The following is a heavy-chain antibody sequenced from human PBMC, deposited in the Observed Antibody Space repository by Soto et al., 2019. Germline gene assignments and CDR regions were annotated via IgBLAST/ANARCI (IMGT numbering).Heavy chain of an antibody. J-gene: IGHJ5*02. D-gene: IGHD6-6*01. CDR1: GGSISSGGYY. Sequence: PSETLSLTCTVSGGSISSGGYYWSWIRQHPGKGLEWIGYIYYSGSTYYNPSLKSRVTISVDTSKNQFSLKLSSVTAADTAVYYCAREKAARFGWFDPWGQGPLVTVSS. CDR2: IYYSGST. CDR3: AREKAARFGWFDP. V-gene: IGHV4-31*03.